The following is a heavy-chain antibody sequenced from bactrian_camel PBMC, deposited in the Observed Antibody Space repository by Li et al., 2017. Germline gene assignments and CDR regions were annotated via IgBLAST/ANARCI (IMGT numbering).Heavy chain of an antibody. J-gene: IGHJ4*01. CDR2: IKSVGGPT. Sequence: HVQLVESGGGEVQAGGSLRLSCVASGFDVHTYNMAWFRQYPGQTREWVATIKSVGGPTSYVDSVEGRFTIALDTAKNTLNLQMNDLKPEDTAMYYCAADKLWVSNPPSYYEYNLWGRGTQVTVS. D-gene: IGHD3*01. CDR1: GFDVHTYN. V-gene: IGHV3S1*01. CDR3: AADKLWVSNPPSYYEYNL.